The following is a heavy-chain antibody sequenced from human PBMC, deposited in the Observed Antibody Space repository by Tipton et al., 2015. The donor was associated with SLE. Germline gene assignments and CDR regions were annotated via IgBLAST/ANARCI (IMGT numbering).Heavy chain of an antibody. D-gene: IGHD6-6*01. CDR1: GFTFSSYA. V-gene: IGHV3-30-3*01. J-gene: IGHJ4*02. CDR3: ARTKYSSSSDFDY. CDR2: ISYDGSNK. Sequence: QLVQSGGGVVQPGRSLRLSCAASGFTFSSYAMHWVRQAPGKGLEWVAVISYDGSNKYYADSVKGRFTISRDNSKNTLYLQMNSLRAEDTAVYYCARTKYSSSSDFDYWGQGTLVTVSS.